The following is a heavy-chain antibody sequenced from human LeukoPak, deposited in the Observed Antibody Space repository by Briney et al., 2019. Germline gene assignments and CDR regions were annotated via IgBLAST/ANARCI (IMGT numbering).Heavy chain of an antibody. CDR1: GGSISSYY. Sequence: KPSETLSLTCTVSGGSISSYYWSWIRQPPGKGLEWIGYIYYSGSTNYNPSLKSRVTISVDTSKNQFSLKLSSVTAADTAVYYCARGEGGYNSHFDYWGQGTLVTVSS. D-gene: IGHD5-24*01. CDR2: IYYSGST. CDR3: ARGEGGYNSHFDY. J-gene: IGHJ4*02. V-gene: IGHV4-59*01.